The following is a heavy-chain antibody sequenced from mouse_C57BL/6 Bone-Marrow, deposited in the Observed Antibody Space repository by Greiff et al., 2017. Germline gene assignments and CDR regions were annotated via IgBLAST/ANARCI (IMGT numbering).Heavy chain of an antibody. V-gene: IGHV5-15*01. CDR1: GFTFSDYG. J-gene: IGHJ3*01. D-gene: IGHD3-3*01. CDR3: ARGGLGAY. Sequence: EVKLVASGGGLVQPGGSLKLSCAASGFTFSDYGMAWVRQAPRKGPAWVAFISNLAYSIYYADTVTGRFTISRENAKNTLYLEMSSLRSEDTAMYYCARGGLGAYWGQGTLVTVSA. CDR2: ISNLAYSI.